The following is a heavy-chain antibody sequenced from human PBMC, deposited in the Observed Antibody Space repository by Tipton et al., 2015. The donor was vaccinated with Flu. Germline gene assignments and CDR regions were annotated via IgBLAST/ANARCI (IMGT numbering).Heavy chain of an antibody. CDR2: LHHNGDT. CDR1: GYSISHGYY. J-gene: IGHJ4*02. CDR3: ARRNYCSGSYCLDY. D-gene: IGHD3-10*01. V-gene: IGHV4-38-2*01. Sequence: TLSLTCAVSGYSISHGYYWGWIRQTPGKGLEWIGSLHHNGDTYSNPSLKNRVTILLDTSKNQFSLRVSSVTAADTAAYYCARRNYCSGSYCLDYWGQGTRVTVSS.